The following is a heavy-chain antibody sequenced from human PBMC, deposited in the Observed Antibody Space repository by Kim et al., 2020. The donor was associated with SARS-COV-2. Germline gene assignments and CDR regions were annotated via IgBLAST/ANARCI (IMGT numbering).Heavy chain of an antibody. D-gene: IGHD6-19*01. Sequence: YAQTFQGRVTITADESTSTAYMELSSLRSEDTAVYYCARGVAVAGFYFDYWGQGTLVTVSS. V-gene: IGHV1-69*01. J-gene: IGHJ4*02. CDR3: ARGVAVAGFYFDY.